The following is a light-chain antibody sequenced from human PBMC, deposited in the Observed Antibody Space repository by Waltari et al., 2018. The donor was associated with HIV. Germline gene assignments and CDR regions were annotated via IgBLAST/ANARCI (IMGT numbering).Light chain of an antibody. Sequence: DIVMTQSPDSLAVSLGQRATINWKSSQSVLSSSNNKYYLAWYQQIPGQPPKLLISWASAREAGVSDRISGSGAGTDFTLTINSLQAEDVAVYYCQQYYNTPSITFGQGTRLEIK. CDR1: QSVLSSSNNKYY. V-gene: IGKV4-1*01. J-gene: IGKJ5*01. CDR3: QQYYNTPSIT. CDR2: WAS.